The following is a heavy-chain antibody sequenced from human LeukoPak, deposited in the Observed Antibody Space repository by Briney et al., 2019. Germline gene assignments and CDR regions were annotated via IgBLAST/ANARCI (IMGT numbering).Heavy chain of an antibody. CDR1: GGSISSGGYY. J-gene: IGHJ3*02. D-gene: IGHD2-21*01. Sequence: PSQTLSLTCTVSGGSISSGGYYWNWIRQHPGKGLEWIGYIYYSGSTYYNPSLKSRVTISVDTSKNQFSLKLSSVTAADTAVYYCARDLTLFDAFDIWGQGTMVTVSS. CDR3: ARDLTLFDAFDI. CDR2: IYYSGST. V-gene: IGHV4-31*03.